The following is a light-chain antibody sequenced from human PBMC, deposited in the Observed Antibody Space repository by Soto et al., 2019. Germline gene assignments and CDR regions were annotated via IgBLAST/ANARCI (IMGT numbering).Light chain of an antibody. V-gene: IGLV1-44*01. CDR3: AAWDDSLNGFYV. Sequence: QSVLTQPPSASGTPGQRVTISCSGSSSSIGSNTVNWYQQLPGTAPKLLIYSNNQRPSGVPDRFSGPKSGISASLAISGLQSEDEADYYCAAWDDSLNGFYVFGTGTKVTVL. CDR2: SNN. CDR1: SSSIGSNT. J-gene: IGLJ1*01.